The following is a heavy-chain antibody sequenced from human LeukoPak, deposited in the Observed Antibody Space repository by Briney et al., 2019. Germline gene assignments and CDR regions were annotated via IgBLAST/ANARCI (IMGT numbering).Heavy chain of an antibody. V-gene: IGHV4-59*01. CDR3: ARGNYYFDP. CDR2: TYYSGST. D-gene: IGHD3-22*01. J-gene: IGHJ5*02. CDR1: GGSISSYY. Sequence: KPSETLSLTCTVSGGSISSYYWSWIRQPPGKGLEWIGYTYYSGSTNYNPSLKSRVTISVDTSKNQFSLKLSSVTAADTAVYYCARGNYYFDPWGQGTLVTVSS.